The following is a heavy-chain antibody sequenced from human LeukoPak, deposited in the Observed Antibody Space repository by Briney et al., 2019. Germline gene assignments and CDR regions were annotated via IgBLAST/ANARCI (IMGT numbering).Heavy chain of an antibody. V-gene: IGHV6-1*01. CDR3: ARGPKKYSYGYFHY. D-gene: IGHD5-18*01. J-gene: IGHJ4*02. CDR1: GDSVSSNNGA. Sequence: SQTLSLTCAISGDSVSSNNGAWNWTRQSPSRGLEWLGRTYYRSKWYNDYAESMKGRITISPDTSKNQFSLQLNSVTPEDTAVYYCARGPKKYSYGYFHYWGQGTLVTVSS. CDR2: TYYRSKWYN.